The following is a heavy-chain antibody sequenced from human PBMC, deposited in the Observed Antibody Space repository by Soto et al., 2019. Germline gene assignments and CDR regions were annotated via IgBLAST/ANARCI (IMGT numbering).Heavy chain of an antibody. V-gene: IGHV3-33*01. CDR1: GFTFSSYG. CDR2: ILYDGSNK. J-gene: IGHJ3*02. Sequence: QVQLVESGGGVVQPGRSLRLSCAASGFTFSSYGMHWVRQAPGKGLEWVAVILYDGSNKYYADSVKCRFTISRDNSKNTLYLQMNSLRAEDTAVYYCARDRPYSGSYFRAFDIWGQGTMVTVSS. D-gene: IGHD1-26*01. CDR3: ARDRPYSGSYFRAFDI.